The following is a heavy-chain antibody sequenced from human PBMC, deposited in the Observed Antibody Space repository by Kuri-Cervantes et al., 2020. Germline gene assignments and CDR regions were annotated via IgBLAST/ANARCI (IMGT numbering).Heavy chain of an antibody. D-gene: IGHD3-16*01. CDR3: ARTAAVGGWGELWFDH. CDR1: GYSFTSYW. CDR2: IYPGDSDT. Sequence: NVSCKGCGYSFTSYWIGWVRQMPGKGLEWMGIIYPGDSDTRYSPSFQGQVTISADKSISTAYLQWSSLKASDTAMYYCARTAAVGGWGELWFDHWGQGTLVTVSS. J-gene: IGHJ5*02. V-gene: IGHV5-51*01.